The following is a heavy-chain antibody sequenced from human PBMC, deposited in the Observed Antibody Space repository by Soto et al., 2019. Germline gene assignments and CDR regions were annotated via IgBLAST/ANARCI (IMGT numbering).Heavy chain of an antibody. CDR2: IKSKTDGGAT. J-gene: IGHJ3*01. CDR1: GFTFSNAW. D-gene: IGHD3-16*01. Sequence: GGSLRLSCAASGFTFSNAWMSWVRQAPGKGLEWVGRIKSKTDGGATDDAAPVKGRFTISRDDSKNTLYLQMNSLKTEDTAVYYCTSRIMITFGDTTWGQGTMVTVSS. V-gene: IGHV3-15*01. CDR3: TSRIMITFGDTT.